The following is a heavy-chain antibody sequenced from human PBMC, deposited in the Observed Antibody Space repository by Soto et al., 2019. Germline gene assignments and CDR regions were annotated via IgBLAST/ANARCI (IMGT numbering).Heavy chain of an antibody. J-gene: IGHJ4*02. CDR2: IKQDGSEK. D-gene: IGHD3-22*01. CDR1: GFTFSSYW. Sequence: GGSLRLSCAASGFTFSSYWMSWVRQAPGKGLEWVANIKQDGSEKYYVDSVKGRFTISRDNAKNSLYLQMNSLRAEDTAVYYCARDHAYYDRSGYYLFPGRDYRGQGTLVTVSS. V-gene: IGHV3-7*05. CDR3: ARDHAYYDRSGYYLFPGRDY.